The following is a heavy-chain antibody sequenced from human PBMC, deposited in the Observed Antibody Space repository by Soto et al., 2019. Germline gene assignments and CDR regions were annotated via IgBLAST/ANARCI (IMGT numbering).Heavy chain of an antibody. V-gene: IGHV3-7*01. J-gene: IGHJ4*02. Sequence: GGSLRLSCAASGFTFSSYGMHWVRQAPGKGLEWVASIKQDGGEKYYVDSVKGRFTISKDNAKNSLYLQLNSLRAGDTAVYYCARDSHAHFDYWGQGTLVTVSS. CDR1: GFTFSSYG. CDR2: IKQDGGEK. CDR3: ARDSHAHFDY.